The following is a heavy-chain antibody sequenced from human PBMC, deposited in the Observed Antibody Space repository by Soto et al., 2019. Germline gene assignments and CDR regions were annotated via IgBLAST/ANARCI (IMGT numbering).Heavy chain of an antibody. D-gene: IGHD3-10*01. V-gene: IGHV1-3*01. CDR3: GRGSGLTGFDP. J-gene: IGHJ5*02. CDR1: GYTFTSYA. Sequence: QVQLVQSGAEVKKPGASVKVSCKASGYTFTSYAMHWVRQAPGQRLEWMGWINAGNGNTKYSQKFQGRVTITRDTAASIGYMELSSLRSEDTAVYSCGRGSGLTGFDPWGQGTLVTVSS. CDR2: INAGNGNT.